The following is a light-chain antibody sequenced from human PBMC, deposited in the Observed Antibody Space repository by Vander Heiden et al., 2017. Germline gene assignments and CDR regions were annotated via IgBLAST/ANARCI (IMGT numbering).Light chain of an antibody. CDR3: CSYAGSYTLV. Sequence: QSALTQPRSVSGSPGPSVPISCTGTSSDVGGYNYVSWYQQHPGKAPKLMIYDVSKRPSGVPDRFSGSKSGKTASLTISGLQAEDEADYHCCSYAGSYTLVFGGGTKLTVL. V-gene: IGLV2-11*01. CDR2: DVS. CDR1: SSDVGGYNY. J-gene: IGLJ2*01.